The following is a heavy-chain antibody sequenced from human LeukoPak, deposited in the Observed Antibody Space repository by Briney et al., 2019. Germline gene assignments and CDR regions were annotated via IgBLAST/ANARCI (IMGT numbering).Heavy chain of an antibody. CDR2: LSGSGSTT. Sequence: GGSLRLSCAASGFIFSSYAMSWVRQAPGRGLEWVSSLSGSGSTTYYADSVKGRFTISRDSSKNTLYLQMNRLRAEDTAVYYCAKDTRYYDSSGYYRLDYWGQGTLVTVSS. V-gene: IGHV3-23*01. J-gene: IGHJ4*02. CDR1: GFIFSSYA. CDR3: AKDTRYYDSSGYYRLDY. D-gene: IGHD3-22*01.